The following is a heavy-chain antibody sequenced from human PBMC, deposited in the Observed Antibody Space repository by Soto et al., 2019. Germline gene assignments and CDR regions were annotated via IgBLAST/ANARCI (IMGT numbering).Heavy chain of an antibody. Sequence: QLQLQESGPGLVKPSEALSLSCTVSGGSISSRSYYWGWIRQPPGKGLEWIGSISYSESAYYNPSLKSXXTXSXXTSKNQFSLKLSSVTAADTAVYYCARHRITIPMDVWGQGTTVTVSS. CDR2: ISYSESA. CDR3: ARHRITIPMDV. CDR1: GGSISSRSYY. J-gene: IGHJ6*02. D-gene: IGHD3-10*01. V-gene: IGHV4-39*01.